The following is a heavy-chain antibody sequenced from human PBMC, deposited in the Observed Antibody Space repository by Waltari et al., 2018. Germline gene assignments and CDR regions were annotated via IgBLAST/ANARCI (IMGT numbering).Heavy chain of an antibody. CDR2: IYHTEST. Sequence: QVQLQESGPGLVKPSETLSLTCAVSGYSISSAYYWGWIRQSPGKGLEWIGSIYHTESTYYNPPLKSRVTISVDTSKNQFSLNLSSVTAADTAVYYCARDEITNWNFFDYWGQGLLVTVSS. CDR1: GYSISSAYY. D-gene: IGHD1-1*01. J-gene: IGHJ4*02. CDR3: ARDEITNWNFFDY. V-gene: IGHV4-38-2*02.